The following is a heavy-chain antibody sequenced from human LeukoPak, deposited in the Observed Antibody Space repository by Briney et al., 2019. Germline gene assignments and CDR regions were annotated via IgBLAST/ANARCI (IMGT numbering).Heavy chain of an antibody. J-gene: IGHJ6*02. CDR3: ARWGSPLRYFDQARPDETYYYYYGMDV. V-gene: IGHV3-74*01. CDR1: GFTFSSYW. CDR2: INSDGSST. D-gene: IGHD3-9*01. Sequence: QPGGSLRLSCAASGFTFSSYWMHWVRQAPGKGLVWVSRINSDGSSTSYADSVKGRFTISRDNAKNTLYLQMNSLRAEDTAVYYCARWGSPLRYFDQARPDETYYYYYGMDVWGQGTTVTVSS.